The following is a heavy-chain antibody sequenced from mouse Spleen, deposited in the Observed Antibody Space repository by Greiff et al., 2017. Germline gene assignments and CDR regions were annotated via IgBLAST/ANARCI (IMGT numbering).Heavy chain of an antibody. CDR1: GYTFTSYW. Sequence: QVQLQQPGAELVKPGASVKLSCKASGYTFTSYWMQWVKQRPGQGLEWIGEIDPSDSYTNYNQKFKGKATLTVDTSSSTAYMQLSSLTSEDSAVYYCARRTARATLAYWGQGTLVTVSA. CDR3: ARRTARATLAY. D-gene: IGHD3-2*01. CDR2: IDPSDSYT. J-gene: IGHJ3*01. V-gene: IGHV1-50*01.